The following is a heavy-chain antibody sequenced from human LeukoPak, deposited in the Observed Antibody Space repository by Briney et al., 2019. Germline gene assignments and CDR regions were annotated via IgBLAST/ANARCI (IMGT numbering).Heavy chain of an antibody. Sequence: GGSLRLSCAASGFTFSNFWMTWVRQTPGKGLEWVGNIKPDASEKYYVDSVKGRFTISRDNAQNSFYLQMNSLRAEDTAVYYCARDRGSTGYDLYDSWGQGTLVTVSS. D-gene: IGHD5-12*01. CDR1: GFTFSNFW. CDR3: ARDRGSTGYDLYDS. J-gene: IGHJ4*02. V-gene: IGHV3-7*01. CDR2: IKPDASEK.